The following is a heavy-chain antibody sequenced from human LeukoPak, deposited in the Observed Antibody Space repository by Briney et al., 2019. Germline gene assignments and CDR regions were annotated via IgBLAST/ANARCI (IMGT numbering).Heavy chain of an antibody. CDR3: ARDLGDYGDYPRDY. Sequence: PSENLSLTCSVSGGSIDSYFWSWIRQPPGKGLEWIGEIYHSGSTNYNPSLKSRVTISVDKSKNQFSLKLSSLTAADTAVYYCARDLGDYGDYPRDYWGQGTLVTVSS. J-gene: IGHJ4*02. D-gene: IGHD4-17*01. V-gene: IGHV4-59*12. CDR2: IYHSGST. CDR1: GGSIDSYF.